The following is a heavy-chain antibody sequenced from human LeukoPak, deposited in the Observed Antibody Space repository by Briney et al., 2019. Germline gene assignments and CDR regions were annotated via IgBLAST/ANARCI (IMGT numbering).Heavy chain of an antibody. J-gene: IGHJ3*02. CDR3: VKDVTMMIVAAPMSNAFDI. Sequence: GRSLRLSCAASGFTFSSYGMHWVRQAPGKGLEWVAVIWYDGSNKYYADSVKGRFTISRDNSKNTLDLQMNSLRADDTAVYFRVKDVTMMIVAAPMSNAFDIWGQGTMVTVSS. D-gene: IGHD3-22*01. CDR1: GFTFSSYG. V-gene: IGHV3-33*06. CDR2: IWYDGSNK.